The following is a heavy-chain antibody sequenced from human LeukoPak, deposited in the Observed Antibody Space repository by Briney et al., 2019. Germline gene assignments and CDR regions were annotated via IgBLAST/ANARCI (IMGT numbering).Heavy chain of an antibody. J-gene: IGHJ5*02. Sequence: ASVKVSCKASGYTFTSYYMHWVRQAPGQGLEWMGIINPSGGSTSYAQKFQGRVTMTRDMSTSTVYMGLSSLRSEDTAVYYCARDGAYCSGGSCYWFDPWGQGTLVTVSS. CDR2: INPSGGST. D-gene: IGHD2-15*01. CDR3: ARDGAYCSGGSCYWFDP. V-gene: IGHV1-46*01. CDR1: GYTFTSYY.